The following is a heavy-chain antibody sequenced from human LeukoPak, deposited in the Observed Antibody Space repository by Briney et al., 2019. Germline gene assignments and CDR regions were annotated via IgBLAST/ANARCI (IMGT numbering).Heavy chain of an antibody. Sequence: GGSLRLSCAASGFAFSKFSMNWVRQAPGKGLEWLSYITSTSSAMYYADSLKGRFTISRDNAKNSLYLQIDSLRAEDTAVYYCARAIASYGDSAYWGQGTLVTVSS. CDR3: ARAIASYGDSAY. CDR1: GFAFSKFS. V-gene: IGHV3-48*04. CDR2: ITSTSSAM. J-gene: IGHJ4*02. D-gene: IGHD3-16*01.